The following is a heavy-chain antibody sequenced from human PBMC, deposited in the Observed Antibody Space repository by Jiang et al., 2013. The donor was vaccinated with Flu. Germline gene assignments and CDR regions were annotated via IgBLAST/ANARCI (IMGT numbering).Heavy chain of an antibody. V-gene: IGHV1-18*01. J-gene: IGHJ4*02. CDR3: ARVDIAVAGILY. Sequence: SGAEVKKPGASANVSCNTSGYIFRNYGFSWLRQAPGQRLEWIGYISTYNGRIFFAEKFQDRVTLTTDTSTRTAYLELRSLRSDDTAVYYCARVDIAVAGILYWGQGTLVTVSS. CDR2: ISTYNGRI. D-gene: IGHD6-19*01. CDR1: GYIFRNYG.